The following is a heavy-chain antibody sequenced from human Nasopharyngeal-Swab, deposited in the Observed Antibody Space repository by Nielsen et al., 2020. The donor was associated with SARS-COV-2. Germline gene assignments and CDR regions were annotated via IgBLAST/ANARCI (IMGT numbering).Heavy chain of an antibody. Sequence: ASVKVSCKASGYTFTGYYVHWVRQAPGQGLEWMGIINPSGGSTSYAQKFQGRVTMTRDASTSTVYMELSSLRSEDTAVYYCAREGPYYDAGEKNDYWGQGTLVTVSS. CDR2: INPSGGST. CDR3: AREGPYYDAGEKNDY. D-gene: IGHD3-22*01. J-gene: IGHJ4*02. V-gene: IGHV1-46*01. CDR1: GYTFTGYY.